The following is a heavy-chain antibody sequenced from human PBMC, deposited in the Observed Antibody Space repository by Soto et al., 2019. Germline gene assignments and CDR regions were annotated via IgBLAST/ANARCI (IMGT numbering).Heavy chain of an antibody. CDR2: ISDSGHST. CDR1: GFTFRSYA. J-gene: IGHJ4*02. Sequence: EVQLLESGGSLVQPGGSLRLSCAVSGFTFRSYAMSWVRQAPGRGLEWVSGISDSGHSTYYADSARGRFTISRDNSKNTLYLQMNSLRAEDTAVYYCAKVLFGFTYGKFDYWGQGTLVTVSS. V-gene: IGHV3-23*01. CDR3: AKVLFGFTYGKFDY. D-gene: IGHD5-18*01.